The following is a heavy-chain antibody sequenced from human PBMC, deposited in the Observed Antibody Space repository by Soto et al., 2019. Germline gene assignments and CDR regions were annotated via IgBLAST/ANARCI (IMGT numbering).Heavy chain of an antibody. V-gene: IGHV1-69*01. CDR2: IIPIFGTA. CDR1: GFTFSSYA. D-gene: IGHD3-22*01. J-gene: IGHJ6*02. Sequence: VQLVESGGGLVQPGGSLRLSCAASGFTFSSYAISWVRQAPGQGLEWMGGIIPIFGTANYAQKFQGRVTITADESTSTAYMELSSLRSEDTAVYYCAREVGDSSLGEYYYYGMDVWGQGTTVTVSS. CDR3: AREVGDSSLGEYYYYGMDV.